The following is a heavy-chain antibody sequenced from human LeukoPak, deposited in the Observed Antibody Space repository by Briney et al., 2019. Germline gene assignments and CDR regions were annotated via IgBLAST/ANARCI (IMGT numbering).Heavy chain of an antibody. CDR2: INHSGST. Sequence: SETLSLTCAVYGGSFSGYYWSWIRQPPGKGLEWIGEINHSGSTNYNPSLKSRVTISVDTSKNQFSLKLSSVTAADTAVYYCAMAGGNYDFWSGYSSYNWFDPWGQGTLVTASS. J-gene: IGHJ5*02. D-gene: IGHD3-3*01. CDR1: GGSFSGYY. CDR3: AMAGGNYDFWSGYSSYNWFDP. V-gene: IGHV4-34*01.